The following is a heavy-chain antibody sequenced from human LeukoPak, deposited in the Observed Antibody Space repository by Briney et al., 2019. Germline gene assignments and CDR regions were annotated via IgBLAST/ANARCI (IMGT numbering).Heavy chain of an antibody. V-gene: IGHV1-2*02. CDR3: AGRAVPRSSYASVYYYYMDV. CDR1: GYTFTGYY. D-gene: IGHD6-13*01. J-gene: IGHJ6*03. CDR2: INPNSGGT. Sequence: ASVKVSCKASGYTFTGYYMHWVRQAPGQGLEWMGWINPNSGGTNYVQKFQGRVTMTRDTSISTAYMELSRLRSDDTAVYYCAGRAVPRSSYASVYYYYMDVWGKGTTVTVSS.